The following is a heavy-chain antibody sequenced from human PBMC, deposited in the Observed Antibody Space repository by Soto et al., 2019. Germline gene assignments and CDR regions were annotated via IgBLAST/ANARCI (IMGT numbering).Heavy chain of an antibody. CDR3: ARLLIMVRGVIVLDYGMDV. CDR1: GYSFTSYW. Sequence: GESLKISCKGSGYSFTSYWIGWVRQMPGKGLEWMGIIYPGDSDTRYSPSFQGQVTISADKSISTAYLQWSSLKASDTAMYCCARLLIMVRGVIVLDYGMDVWGQGTTVTVSS. D-gene: IGHD3-10*01. CDR2: IYPGDSDT. J-gene: IGHJ6*02. V-gene: IGHV5-51*01.